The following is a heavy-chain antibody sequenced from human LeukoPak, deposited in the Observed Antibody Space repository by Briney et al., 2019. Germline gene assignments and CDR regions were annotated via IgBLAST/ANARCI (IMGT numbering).Heavy chain of an antibody. Sequence: PGGSLRLSCAASGFTFSSYAMSWVRQAPGKGLEWVSAISGSGGSTYYADSVKGRFTISRDNSKNTLYLQMNGLRADDKAVYYCAKDSGSGSYYYWGQGTLVTVSS. CDR3: AKDSGSGSYYY. CDR1: GFTFSSYA. J-gene: IGHJ4*02. CDR2: ISGSGGST. V-gene: IGHV3-23*01. D-gene: IGHD3-10*01.